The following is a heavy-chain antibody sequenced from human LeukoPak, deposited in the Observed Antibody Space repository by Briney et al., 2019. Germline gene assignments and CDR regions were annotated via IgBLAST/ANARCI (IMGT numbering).Heavy chain of an antibody. CDR3: ARDPYSGAYGTDYYYYMDL. D-gene: IGHD1-26*01. Sequence: GGSLRLSCAASGFTFSSYWMSWVRQAPGKGLEWVANIKQDGSEKYYVDSVKGRFTISRDNAKNSLYLQMNSLRAEDTAVYYCARDPYSGAYGTDYYYYMDLWGQGTTVTISS. CDR1: GFTFSSYW. V-gene: IGHV3-7*01. CDR2: IKQDGSEK. J-gene: IGHJ6*03.